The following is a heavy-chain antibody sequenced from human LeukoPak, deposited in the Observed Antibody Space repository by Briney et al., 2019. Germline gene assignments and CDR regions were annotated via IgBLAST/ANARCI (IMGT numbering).Heavy chain of an antibody. CDR1: GFTFSSYS. CDR2: ISSSSSTI. CDR3: ARERVGATVFDH. J-gene: IGHJ4*02. V-gene: IGHV3-48*02. D-gene: IGHD1-26*01. Sequence: GGPLRLSCAASGFTFSSYSMNWVRQAPGKGLEGVSYISSSSSTIYYAESVKGRFTIYRDNAKNSLYLQMNSMRDEDTAVYYCARERVGATVFDHWGQGTLVTVSS.